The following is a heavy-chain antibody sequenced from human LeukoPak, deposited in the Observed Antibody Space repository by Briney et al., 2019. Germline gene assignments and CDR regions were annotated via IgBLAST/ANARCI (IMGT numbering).Heavy chain of an antibody. J-gene: IGHJ4*02. D-gene: IGHD4-17*01. CDR2: ISSSSSYI. CDR3: AREPTTVTTRRYFDY. V-gene: IGHV3-21*01. Sequence: GRSLRLSCAASGFTFSSYSMNWVRQAPGKGLEWVSSISSSSSYIYYADSVKGRFTISRDNAKNSLYLQMNSLRAEDTAVYYCAREPTTVTTRRYFDYWGQGTLVTVSS. CDR1: GFTFSSYS.